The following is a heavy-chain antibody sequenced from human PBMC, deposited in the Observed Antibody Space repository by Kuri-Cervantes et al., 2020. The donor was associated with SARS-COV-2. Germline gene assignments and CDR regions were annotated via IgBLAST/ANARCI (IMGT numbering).Heavy chain of an antibody. Sequence: ASVKVSCKASGYTFTSYGISWVRQAPGQGLEWMGWISAYNGNTNYAQELQGRVTMTTDTSTSTAYMELRSLRSDDTAVYYCARDLASTDIVVLDYYGMDVWGQGTTVTVSS. J-gene: IGHJ6*02. V-gene: IGHV1-18*01. CDR1: GYTFTSYG. CDR3: ARDLASTDIVVLDYYGMDV. D-gene: IGHD2-15*01. CDR2: ISAYNGNT.